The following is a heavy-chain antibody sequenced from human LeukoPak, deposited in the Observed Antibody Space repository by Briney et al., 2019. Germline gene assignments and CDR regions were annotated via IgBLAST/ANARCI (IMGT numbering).Heavy chain of an antibody. V-gene: IGHV3-23*01. J-gene: IGHJ4*02. CDR2: ISGSGGST. D-gene: IGHD6-19*01. CDR3: AKEGLYSSAWEFDY. Sequence: GGSLRLSCAAAGFTFSSYATSWVRQAPGKGLEWVSAISGSGGSTYYADSVKGRFTISRDNSKNTLYLQMNSLRAEDTAVYYCAKEGLYSSAWEFDYWGQGTLVTVSS. CDR1: GFTFSSYA.